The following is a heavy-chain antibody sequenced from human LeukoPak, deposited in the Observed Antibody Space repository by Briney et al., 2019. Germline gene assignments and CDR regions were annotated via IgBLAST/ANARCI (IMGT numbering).Heavy chain of an antibody. CDR3: ASRETPNYYDSSGYIPDDY. D-gene: IGHD3-22*01. Sequence: SETLSLTCTVSGGPISSSSYYWGWIRQPPGKGLEWIGSIYYSGSTYYNPSLKSRVTISVDTSKNQFSLKLSSVTAADTAVYYCASRETPNYYDSSGYIPDDYWGQGTLVTVSS. CDR2: IYYSGST. CDR1: GGPISSSSYY. J-gene: IGHJ4*02. V-gene: IGHV4-39*01.